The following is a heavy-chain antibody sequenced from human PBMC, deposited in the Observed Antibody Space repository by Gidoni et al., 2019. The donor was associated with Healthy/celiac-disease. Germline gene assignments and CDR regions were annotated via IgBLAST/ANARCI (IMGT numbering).Heavy chain of an antibody. D-gene: IGHD6-13*01. V-gene: IGHV1-2*04. CDR3: ARARPQQLAYIDY. CDR1: GYTFTGYY. J-gene: IGHJ4*02. CDR2: INPNSGGT. Sequence: QVPLGQSGAEAKKPGASVQVPCQASGYTFTGYYMHWVRQAPGQGLEWMGWINPNSGGTNYAQKFQGWVTMTRDTSISTAYMELSRLRSDDTAVYYCARARPQQLAYIDYWGQGTLVTVSS.